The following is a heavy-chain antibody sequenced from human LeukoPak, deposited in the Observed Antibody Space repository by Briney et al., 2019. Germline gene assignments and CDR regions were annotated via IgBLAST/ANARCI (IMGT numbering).Heavy chain of an antibody. CDR3: ARDLSGVTGYTYGRGIDY. CDR2: ISSSSSYI. V-gene: IGHV3-21*01. CDR1: GFTFSSYS. Sequence: NTGGSLRLSCAASGFTFSSYSMNWVRQAPGKGLEWVSSISSSSSYIYYADSVKGRFTIPRDNAKTSLYLQMNSLRAEDTAVYYCARDLSGVTGYTYGRGIDYWGQGTLVTVSS. D-gene: IGHD5-18*01. J-gene: IGHJ4*02.